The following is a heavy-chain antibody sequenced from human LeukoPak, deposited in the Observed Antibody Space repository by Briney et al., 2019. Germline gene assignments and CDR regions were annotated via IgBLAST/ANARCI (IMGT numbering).Heavy chain of an antibody. D-gene: IGHD6-13*01. J-gene: IGHJ4*02. V-gene: IGHV4-34*01. Sequence: SETLSLTCAVYGGSFSGYYWSWIRQPPGKGLEWIGEINHSGSTNYNPSLKSRVTISVDTSKNQFSLKLSSVTAADTAVYYCARVGIAAAGSIDYWGQGTLVTVSS. CDR1: GGSFSGYY. CDR2: INHSGST. CDR3: ARVGIAAAGSIDY.